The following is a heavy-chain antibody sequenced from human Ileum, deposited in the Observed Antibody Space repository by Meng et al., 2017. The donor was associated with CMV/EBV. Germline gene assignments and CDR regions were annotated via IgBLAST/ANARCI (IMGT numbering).Heavy chain of an antibody. CDR3: ARDYRHQVVASTHDAFDL. CDR2: ISISSSFI. V-gene: IGHV3-21*01. D-gene: IGHD2/OR15-2a*01. Sequence: GGSLRLSCAASGFTFSAYNMNWVRQAPGKGLEWVASISISSSFIYYADSVKGRFTISRDNAKNSLYLQMNSLRAEKTAVYYCARDYRHQVVASTHDAFDLWGQGTMVTVSS. J-gene: IGHJ3*01. CDR1: GFTFSAYN.